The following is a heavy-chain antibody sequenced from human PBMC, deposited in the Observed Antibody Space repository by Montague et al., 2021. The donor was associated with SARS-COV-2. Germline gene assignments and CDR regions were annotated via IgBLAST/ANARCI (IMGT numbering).Heavy chain of an antibody. CDR2: IYYSGST. CDR1: GGSISSYY. V-gene: IGHV4-59*01. Sequence: SETLSLTCTVSGGSISSYYWSWIRQPPGKGLEWIGYIYYSGSTNYNPSLKSRVTISLDTSKNQFSLKLNSVTAADTAVYYCARLKRYFDSSGSPSAFDFWGQGTKVTVSS. J-gene: IGHJ3*01. D-gene: IGHD3-22*01. CDR3: ARLKRYFDSSGSPSAFDF.